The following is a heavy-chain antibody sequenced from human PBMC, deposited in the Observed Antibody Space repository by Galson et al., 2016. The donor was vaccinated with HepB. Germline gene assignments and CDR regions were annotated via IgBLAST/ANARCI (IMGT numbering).Heavy chain of an antibody. Sequence: CAISGDSVSSDSAAWHWIRQSPSRGLEWLGRTYYRSEWRYDYAGSVKHRITISPDTSRNQFSLHLNSVTPEDTALYYCARAVMLGRGMDVWGQGTTVTVSS. J-gene: IGHJ6*02. CDR1: GDSVSSDSAA. V-gene: IGHV6-1*01. CDR3: ARAVMLGRGMDV. CDR2: TYYRSEWRY. D-gene: IGHD3-10*01.